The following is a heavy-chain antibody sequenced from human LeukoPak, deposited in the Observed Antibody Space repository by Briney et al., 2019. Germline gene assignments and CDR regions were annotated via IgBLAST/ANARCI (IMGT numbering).Heavy chain of an antibody. D-gene: IGHD1-26*01. Sequence: PGGSLRLSCAASGFTFSRNGMTWVRQAPGKGLEWVSAISGSGGNTYYADSVKGRFTISRDNAKNSLYLQLNSLRAEDTAVYYCARDPYSGSYSDYYYYMDVWGKGTTVTVSS. CDR1: GFTFSRNG. J-gene: IGHJ6*03. CDR2: ISGSGGNT. CDR3: ARDPYSGSYSDYYYYMDV. V-gene: IGHV3-23*01.